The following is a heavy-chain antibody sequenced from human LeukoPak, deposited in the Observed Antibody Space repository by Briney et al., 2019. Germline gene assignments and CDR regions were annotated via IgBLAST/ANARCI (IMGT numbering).Heavy chain of an antibody. V-gene: IGHV4-59*08. CDR2: IYYSGST. Sequence: SETLSLTCTVSGDSISSYYWSWIRQPPEKGLEGIGYIYYSGSTNYNPSLKSRVTISVDTSKNQFSLKMSSVTAADTAAYYCARMDEGSFDCWGQGTLVTVSS. D-gene: IGHD2-2*03. CDR3: ARMDEGSFDC. CDR1: GDSISSYY. J-gene: IGHJ4*02.